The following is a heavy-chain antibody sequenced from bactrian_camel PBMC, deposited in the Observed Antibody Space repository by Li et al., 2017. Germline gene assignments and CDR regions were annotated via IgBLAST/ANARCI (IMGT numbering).Heavy chain of an antibody. CDR1: AYILEQCG. V-gene: IGHV3S40*01. CDR2: IRSGGGNT. J-gene: IGHJ6*01. Sequence: VQLVESGGGSVQAGGSLKLTCAGSAYILEQCGMGWFRQAPGKGLEWVSTIRSGGGNTYYADSVKGRFTISRDNAKNTGYLQMNSLKLEDTAVYYCVREVDGGSCLPLGDFGYWGQGTQVTVS. CDR3: VREVDGGSCLPLGDFGY. D-gene: IGHD6*01.